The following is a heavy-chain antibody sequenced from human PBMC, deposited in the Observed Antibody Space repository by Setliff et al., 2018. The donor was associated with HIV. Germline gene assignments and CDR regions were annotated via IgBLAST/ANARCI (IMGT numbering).Heavy chain of an antibody. CDR3: AKDTQHRPATTVVTWFDY. CDR2: ISSSGGTI. V-gene: IGHV3-48*03. Sequence: GSLRLSCAASGFTFRNYEVNWVRQAPGKGLEWVSHISSSGGTINYADSVRGRFNISRDNAENSLYLEINNVRVEDTAVYYCAKDTQHRPATTVVTWFDYWGQGTLVTVSS. D-gene: IGHD4-17*01. CDR1: GFTFRNYE. J-gene: IGHJ4*02.